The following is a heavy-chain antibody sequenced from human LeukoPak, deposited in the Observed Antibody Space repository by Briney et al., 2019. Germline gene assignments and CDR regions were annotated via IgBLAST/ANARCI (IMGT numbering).Heavy chain of an antibody. V-gene: IGHV3-74*01. CDR1: GFTFRTSW. CDR2: MNSDGTTV. CDR3: ARDLSFSPDH. Sequence: GGSLRLSCAVSGFTFRTSWMHWVRQAPGGGLVWVSRMNSDGTTVNYADSVKGRFTMSRDNAKNTLFLQMNSLRAEDTAVYYCARDLSFSPDHWGQGTLVTVSS. J-gene: IGHJ4*02.